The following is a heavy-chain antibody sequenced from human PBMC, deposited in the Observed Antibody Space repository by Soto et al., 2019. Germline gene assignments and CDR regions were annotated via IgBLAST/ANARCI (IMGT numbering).Heavy chain of an antibody. V-gene: IGHV4-4*02. D-gene: IGHD4-17*01. Sequence: SETRSLTCAVCGGSISRSNWWSWDRQPPGKGLEWIGEIYHSGSTNYNPSLKSRVTISVDTSKNQFSLKLSSVTTADTAVYYCARVTVTTFPNSFDYWGQGTLVTVSS. CDR3: ARVTVTTFPNSFDY. J-gene: IGHJ4*02. CDR2: IYHSGST. CDR1: GGSISRSNW.